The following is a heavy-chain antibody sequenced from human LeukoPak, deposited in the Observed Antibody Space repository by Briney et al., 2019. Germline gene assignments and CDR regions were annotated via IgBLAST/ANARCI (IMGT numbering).Heavy chain of an antibody. CDR3: ARVRGFQEPNWFDP. CDR1: GGYISGYY. D-gene: IGHD1-26*01. Sequence: PSETLSLTCTVSGGYISGYYWSWIRQPAGQALDWIGRIYTSGGNKYNPSLKSRVTMSVDTSKNQFSLRLSSVTAADTAVYYCARVRGFQEPNWFDPWGQGTLVTVSS. CDR2: IYTSGGN. V-gene: IGHV4-4*07. J-gene: IGHJ5*02.